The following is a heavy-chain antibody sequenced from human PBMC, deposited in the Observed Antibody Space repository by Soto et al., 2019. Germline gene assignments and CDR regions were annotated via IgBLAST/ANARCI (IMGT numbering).Heavy chain of an antibody. CDR2: IIPIFGTA. Sequence: QVQLVQSGADVKKPGSSVKVSCKASGGTFSSYSINWVRQAPGQGLEWMGEIIPIFGTANYAQKFQGRVTITADESTSTAYMELSSLRSEYKAVYYCARDGGRHSGGIDYWGQGTLVTVSS. J-gene: IGHJ4*02. CDR3: ARDGGRHSGGIDY. V-gene: IGHV1-69*01. D-gene: IGHD1-26*01. CDR1: GGTFSSYS.